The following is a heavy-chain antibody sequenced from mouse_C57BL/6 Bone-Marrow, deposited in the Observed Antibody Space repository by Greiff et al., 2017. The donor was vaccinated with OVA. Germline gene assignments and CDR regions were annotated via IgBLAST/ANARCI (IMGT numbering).Heavy chain of an antibody. J-gene: IGHJ3*01. CDR3: ARERITTVVASRAY. CDR1: GYTFTSYW. Sequence: QVQLQQSGAELVKPGASVKLSCKASGYTFTSYWMQWVKQRPGQGLEWIGEIDPSDSYTNYNQKFKGKATLTVDTSSSTAYMQLSSLTSEDSAVYYCARERITTVVASRAYWGQGTLVTVSA. CDR2: IDPSDSYT. D-gene: IGHD1-1*01. V-gene: IGHV1-50*01.